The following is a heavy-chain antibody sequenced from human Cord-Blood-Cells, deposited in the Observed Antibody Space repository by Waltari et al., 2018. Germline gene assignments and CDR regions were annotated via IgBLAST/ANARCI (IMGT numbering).Heavy chain of an antibody. CDR1: GLTFGDYA. J-gene: IGHJ4*02. V-gene: IGHV3-49*04. Sequence: EVQLVESGGGLVQPGRSLRLSCTASGLTFGDYAMSWVRQAPGKGLEWVGFIRSKAYGGTTEYAASVKGRFTISRDDSKSIAYLQMNRLKTEDTAVYYCTRDFSYYYDSSGYYYFDYWGQGTLVTVSS. CDR3: TRDFSYYYDSSGYYYFDY. CDR2: IRSKAYGGTT. D-gene: IGHD3-22*01.